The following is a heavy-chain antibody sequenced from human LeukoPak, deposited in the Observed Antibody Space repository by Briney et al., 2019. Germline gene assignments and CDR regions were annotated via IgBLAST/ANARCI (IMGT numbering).Heavy chain of an antibody. V-gene: IGHV4-59*08. D-gene: IGHD7-27*01. Sequence: SETLSLTCTVPGGSISSYYWSWIRQPPGKGLEWIGYIYYSGNTNYNPSLKSRVIISVDTSKNQFSLKLSSVTAADTAVYYCARGWGYSDYWGQGTLVTVSS. CDR2: IYYSGNT. CDR3: ARGWGYSDY. J-gene: IGHJ4*02. CDR1: GGSISSYY.